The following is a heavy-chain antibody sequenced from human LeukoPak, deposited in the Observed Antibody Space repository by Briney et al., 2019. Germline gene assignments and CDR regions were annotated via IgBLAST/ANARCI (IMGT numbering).Heavy chain of an antibody. CDR1: GVSISSGSYY. D-gene: IGHD3-9*01. J-gene: IGHJ6*03. CDR2: IYTSGST. Sequence: PSETLSLTCTVSGVSISSGSYYWSWIRQPAGKGLEWIGRIYTSGSTNYNPSLKSRVTISVDTSKNQFSLKLSSVTAADTAVYYCARFDSRPHYMDVWGKGTTVTISS. CDR3: ARFDSRPHYMDV. V-gene: IGHV4-61*02.